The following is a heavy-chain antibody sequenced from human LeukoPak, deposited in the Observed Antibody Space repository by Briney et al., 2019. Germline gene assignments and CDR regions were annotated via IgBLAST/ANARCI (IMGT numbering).Heavy chain of an antibody. J-gene: IGHJ4*02. Sequence: GGSLRPSCAASGFTFSSYGMHWVRQAPGKGLEWVAVISYDGSNKYYADSVKGRFTISRDNSKNTLYLQMNSLRAEDTAVYYCAKVALIAAGTDYFDYWGQGTLVTVSS. CDR1: GFTFSSYG. CDR3: AKVALIAAGTDYFDY. D-gene: IGHD6-25*01. CDR2: ISYDGSNK. V-gene: IGHV3-30*18.